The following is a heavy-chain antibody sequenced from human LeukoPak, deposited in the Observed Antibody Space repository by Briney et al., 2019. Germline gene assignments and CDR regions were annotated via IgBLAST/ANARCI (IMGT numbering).Heavy chain of an antibody. CDR3: ARWFGDYNFDY. D-gene: IGHD3-10*01. Sequence: SETLSLTCTVSGGSISSYYWSWIRQPPGKGLEWTGYIYYSGSTNYNPSLKSRVTISVDTSKNQFSLKLSSVTAADTAVYYCARWFGDYNFDYWGQGTLVTVSS. J-gene: IGHJ4*02. V-gene: IGHV4-59*08. CDR1: GGSISSYY. CDR2: IYYSGST.